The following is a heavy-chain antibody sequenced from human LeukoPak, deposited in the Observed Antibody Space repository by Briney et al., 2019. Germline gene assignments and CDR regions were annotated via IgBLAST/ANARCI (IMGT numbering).Heavy chain of an antibody. J-gene: IGHJ4*02. V-gene: IGHV4-59*01. CDR1: GGSISSYY. D-gene: IGHD5-24*01. CDR3: ARDRDGYNYDDY. Sequence: PSETLSLTCTVSGGSISSYYWGWIRQPPGKGLEWIGYIYYSGSTNYNPSLKSRVTISVDTSKNQFSLKLSSVTAADTAVYYCARDRDGYNYDDYWGQGTLVTVSS. CDR2: IYYSGST.